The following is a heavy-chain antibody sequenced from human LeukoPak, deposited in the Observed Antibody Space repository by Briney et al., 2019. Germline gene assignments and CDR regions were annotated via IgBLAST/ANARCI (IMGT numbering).Heavy chain of an antibody. Sequence: ASVKVSCKASGSTFTGYYMHWVRQAPGQGLEWMGWINPNSGGTNYAQKFQGRVTMTRGTSISTAYMELSRLRSDDTAVYYCARDKLVGATTGKDYWGQGTLVTVSS. CDR3: ARDKLVGATTGKDY. CDR1: GSTFTGYY. D-gene: IGHD1-26*01. CDR2: INPNSGGT. V-gene: IGHV1-2*02. J-gene: IGHJ4*02.